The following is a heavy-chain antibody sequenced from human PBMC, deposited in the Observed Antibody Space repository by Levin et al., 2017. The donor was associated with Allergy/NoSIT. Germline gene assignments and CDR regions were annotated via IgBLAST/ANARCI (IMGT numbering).Heavy chain of an antibody. J-gene: IGHJ1*01. CDR2: INSDGSST. V-gene: IGHV3-74*01. D-gene: IGHD2-2*01. CDR1: GFTFSRNW. Sequence: GGSLRLSCAASGFTFSRNWVHWVCQVPGKGLVWVSRINSDGSSTSYADSVKGRFTISRDNAKNTLYLQMNSLRDEDTAVYYCAGTVGYCNSPTCYEYFHHWGQGTLVTVSS. CDR3: AGTVGYCNSPTCYEYFHH.